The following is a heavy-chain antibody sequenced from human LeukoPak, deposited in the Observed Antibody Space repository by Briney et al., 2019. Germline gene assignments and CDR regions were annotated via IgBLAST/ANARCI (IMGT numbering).Heavy chain of an antibody. CDR2: INWNGGST. D-gene: IGHD3-3*01. V-gene: IGHV3-20*04. Sequence: TGGSLRLSCAASGFTFDDYGMSWVRQAPGKGLEWVSGINWNGGSTGYADSVKGRFTISRDNAKNSLYLQMNSLRAEDTALYFCARSLRFLEWLSPHDYWGQGTLGTVSS. J-gene: IGHJ4*02. CDR3: ARSLRFLEWLSPHDY. CDR1: GFTFDDYG.